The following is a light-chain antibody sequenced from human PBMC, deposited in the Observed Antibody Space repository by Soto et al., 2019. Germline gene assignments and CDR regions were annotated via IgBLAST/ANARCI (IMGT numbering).Light chain of an antibody. V-gene: IGKV3-20*01. CDR2: ATS. CDR1: QTANSDY. Sequence: EIVLTQSPGTLSLSPGETATLSCRASQTANSDYLAWFQRRPGQAPRLLIFATSRRATDIPDRFSGSGSGTDFTLAIRRLEPEDFAVYYCHQFGYSPRTFGQGTKVDIK. CDR3: HQFGYSPRT. J-gene: IGKJ1*01.